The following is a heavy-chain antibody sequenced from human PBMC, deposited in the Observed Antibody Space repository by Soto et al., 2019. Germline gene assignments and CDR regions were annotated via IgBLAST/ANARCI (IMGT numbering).Heavy chain of an antibody. J-gene: IGHJ4*02. Sequence: EVRLVEFGGGVVHPGASLTVSCEASGFAFSSLWMHWVRQAPGRGLEWVSLIYNEGIGTNYADAVRGRFLMSRDNAKNMWYLHMNSLRADDTALYFCVRRGGSSLADFWCQGTLVTVSS. CDR2: IYNEGIGT. D-gene: IGHD2-15*01. V-gene: IGHV3-74*01. CDR1: GFAFSSLW. CDR3: VRRGGSSLADF.